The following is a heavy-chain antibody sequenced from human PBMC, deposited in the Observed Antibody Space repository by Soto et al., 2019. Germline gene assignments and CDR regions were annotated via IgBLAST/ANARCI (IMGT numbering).Heavy chain of an antibody. D-gene: IGHD3-22*01. CDR3: ARGGYYYDSSGFLL. CDR1: AFTFSGYD. Sequence: AGGSLRPSCAASAFTFSGYDMHWVRQAPGKGLEWVAVISYDGSNKNYADSVKGRFTISRDNSKNTLYLQMNSLRAEDTAVYYCARGGYYYDSSGFLLWGQGTLVTVSS. V-gene: IGHV3-30-3*01. CDR2: ISYDGSNK. J-gene: IGHJ4*02.